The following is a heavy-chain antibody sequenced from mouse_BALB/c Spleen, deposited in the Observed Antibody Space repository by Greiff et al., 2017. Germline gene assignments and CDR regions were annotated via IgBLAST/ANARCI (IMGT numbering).Heavy chain of an antibody. J-gene: IGHJ3*01. Sequence: QVQLKESGPGLVAPSQSLSITCTVTGFSLTGYGVNWVRQSPGEGLEWLGTIWGDGSTDYNSALKSRLSISKDNSKCQVFLKMNSLQTDDTARYYCARDPGFAYWGQGTLVTVSA. CDR2: IWGDGST. V-gene: IGHV2-6-7*01. CDR1: GFSLTGYG. CDR3: ARDPGFAY.